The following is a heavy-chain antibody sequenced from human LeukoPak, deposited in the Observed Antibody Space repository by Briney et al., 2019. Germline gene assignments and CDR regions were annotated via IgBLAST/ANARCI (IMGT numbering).Heavy chain of an antibody. CDR1: GDSISSYY. CDR3: ARHVGRGYFALLY. CDR2: FYYSGST. D-gene: IGHD3-22*01. V-gene: IGHV4-59*08. Sequence: SETLSLTCTVSGDSISSYYWGWIRQPPGKGLEWIGYFYYSGSTNYNTSLKGRVTISVDTSKNQFSLKLSSVTAADTAVYYCARHVGRGYFALLYWGQGTLVTVSS. J-gene: IGHJ4*02.